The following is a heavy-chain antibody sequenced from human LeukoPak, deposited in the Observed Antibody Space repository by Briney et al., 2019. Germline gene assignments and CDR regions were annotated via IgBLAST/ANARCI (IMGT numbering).Heavy chain of an antibody. V-gene: IGHV3-48*03. J-gene: IGHJ4*02. CDR3: ARVGGSHDYTHGGLDY. Sequence: PGGSLRLSCAASGFTFSSYEMNWVRQAPGKGLEWVSYISSSDSTIYYADSVKGRFTISRDNAKNSLYLQMNSQRAEDTAVYYCARVGGSHDYTHGGLDYWGQGTLVTVSS. CDR2: ISSSDSTI. D-gene: IGHD3-16*01. CDR1: GFTFSSYE.